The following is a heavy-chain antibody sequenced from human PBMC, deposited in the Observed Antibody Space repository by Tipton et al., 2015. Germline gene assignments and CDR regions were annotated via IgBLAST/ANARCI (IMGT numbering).Heavy chain of an antibody. CDR1: GFTLSSYS. CDR2: IHRSGTPI. Sequence: SLRLSCAASGFTLSSYSMHWVRQAPGKGLDWLSYIHRSGTPIYYTESVKGRFTISRDEAKNSLYLQMNSLRDEDTGVYYCTRDSGITGADDYWGQGTLVTVSS. CDR3: TRDSGITGADDY. D-gene: IGHD6-13*01. J-gene: IGHJ4*02. V-gene: IGHV3-48*02.